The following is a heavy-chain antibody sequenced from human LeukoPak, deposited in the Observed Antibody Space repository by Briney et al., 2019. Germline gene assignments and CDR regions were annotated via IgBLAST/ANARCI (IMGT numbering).Heavy chain of an antibody. CDR3: ARERSSGWSDY. Sequence: GRSLRLSCAASGFTFSSYGMYWVRQAPGKGLVWVSRIKTDGSSTSYADSVKGRFTISRDNAKNTLYMQMNSLRAEDTAVYYCARERSSGWSDYWGQGTLVTVSS. CDR2: IKTDGSST. CDR1: GFTFSSYG. J-gene: IGHJ4*02. D-gene: IGHD6-19*01. V-gene: IGHV3-74*01.